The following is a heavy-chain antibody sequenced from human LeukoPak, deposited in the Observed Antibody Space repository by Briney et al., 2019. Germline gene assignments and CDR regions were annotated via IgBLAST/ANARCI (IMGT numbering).Heavy chain of an antibody. CDR3: ANGEGGSYFYYYYGMDV. CDR2: IWYDGSNK. CDR1: GFTFSSYG. J-gene: IGHJ6*02. V-gene: IGHV3-33*06. D-gene: IGHD1-26*01. Sequence: GGSLRLSCAASGFTFSSYGMHWVRQAPGKGLEWVAVIWYDGSNKYYADSVKGRFTISRDNSKNTLYLQMNSLRAEDTAVYYCANGEGGSYFYYYYGMDVWGQGTTVTVSS.